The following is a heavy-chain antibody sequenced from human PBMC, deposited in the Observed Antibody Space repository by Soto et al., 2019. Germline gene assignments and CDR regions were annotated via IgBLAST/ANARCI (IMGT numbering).Heavy chain of an antibody. D-gene: IGHD6-13*01. CDR1: GGSISSSSYY. CDR3: ARLTGAAAAVRFDY. CDR2: IYYSGST. J-gene: IGHJ4*02. V-gene: IGHV4-39*01. Sequence: SETLSLTCTVSGGSISSSSYYWGWIRQPPGKGLEWIGSIYYSGSTYYNPSLKSRVTISVDTSKNQFSLKLSSVTAADTAVYYCARLTGAAAAVRFDYWGQGTLGTVSS.